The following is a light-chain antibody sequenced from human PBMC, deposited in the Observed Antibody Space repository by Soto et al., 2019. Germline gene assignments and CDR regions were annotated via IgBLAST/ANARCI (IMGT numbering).Light chain of an antibody. CDR1: KSVFYSSNNKNY. Sequence: DIVMTQSPDSLTVSLGERTTINCKSSKSVFYSSNNKNYISWYQQKPGQPPNLLIYWASTRESGVPDRFSGSGSGTDFTLTISSLQAEDVAVYYCQQYYSTPRTFGQGTKVEIK. V-gene: IGKV4-1*01. J-gene: IGKJ1*01. CDR2: WAS. CDR3: QQYYSTPRT.